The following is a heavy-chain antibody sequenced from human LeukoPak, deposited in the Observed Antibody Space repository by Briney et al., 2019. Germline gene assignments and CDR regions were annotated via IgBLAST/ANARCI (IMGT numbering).Heavy chain of an antibody. CDR3: ARGNEIFVPMTIKTHFDY. D-gene: IGHD2-8*01. V-gene: IGHV1-2*02. CDR1: GYTFTGYY. CDR2: INPNSGGT. J-gene: IGHJ4*02. Sequence: ASVKVSCKASGYTFTGYYMHWVRQAPGQGLEWMGWINPNSGGTNYAQKFQGRVTMTRDRAISTAYMELSRLRSDDTAMYYCARGNEIFVPMTIKTHFDYWGQGTLVTVSS.